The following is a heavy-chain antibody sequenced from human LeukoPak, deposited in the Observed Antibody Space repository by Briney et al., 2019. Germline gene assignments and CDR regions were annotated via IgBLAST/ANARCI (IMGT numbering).Heavy chain of an antibody. D-gene: IGHD1-20*01. J-gene: IGHJ4*02. V-gene: IGHV3-30-3*01. Sequence: PGRSLRLSCAAAGFTFSSYAMHWVRQAPGKGLEWVADISYDGSNKYYADSVKGRFTISRDNSKNTLYLKMNSLRPEDTAVYYCASSGAPYNWNSPFDYWGQGTLVTVSS. CDR3: ASSGAPYNWNSPFDY. CDR2: ISYDGSNK. CDR1: GFTFSSYA.